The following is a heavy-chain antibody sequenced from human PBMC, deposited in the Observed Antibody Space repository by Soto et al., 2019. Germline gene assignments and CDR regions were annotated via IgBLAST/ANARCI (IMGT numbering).Heavy chain of an antibody. J-gene: IGHJ4*02. D-gene: IGHD2-2*02. CDR3: ARDQCNTWDLDY. CDR2: INNNSGIV. V-gene: IGHV3-48*01. CDR1: GFTLIKYP. Sequence: EVQLVEAGGDLVQPGGSLRLSCAASGFTLIKYPLNWDRQVPVKGLELVSYINNNSGIVYYADSVKGRFTIARDVAMHSLYQQRDSVRVEDTAVYYCARDQCNTWDLDYWGQGTQVTVSS.